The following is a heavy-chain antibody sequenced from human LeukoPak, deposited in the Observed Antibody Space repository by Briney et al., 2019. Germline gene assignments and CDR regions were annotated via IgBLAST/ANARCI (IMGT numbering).Heavy chain of an antibody. CDR2: ISAYNGNT. J-gene: IGHJ6*02. CDR3: ASSNSSGWYGLYGYYCGMDV. CDR1: GYTFTSYG. Sequence: ASVKVSCKASGYTFTSYGISWVRQAPGQGLEWMGWISAYNGNTNYAQKLQGRVTMTTETSTSTAYMELRSLRSDDTAVYYCASSNSSGWYGLYGYYCGMDVWGQGTTVTVSS. D-gene: IGHD6-19*01. V-gene: IGHV1-18*01.